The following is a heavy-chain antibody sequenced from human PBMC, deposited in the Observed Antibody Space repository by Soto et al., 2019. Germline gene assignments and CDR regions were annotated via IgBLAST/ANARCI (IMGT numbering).Heavy chain of an antibody. CDR1: GGYVSSSSCY. V-gene: IGHV4-39*01. Sequence: PTETLSLTCTFSGGYVSSSSCYWGWIRQPPGKGLEWIGSIYYSGSTYYNPSLKSRVTISVDTSKNQFSLKLSSVTAADTAVYYCARHCPDIVAAITGGYYFDYWGQGTLVTVSS. D-gene: IGHD5-12*01. J-gene: IGHJ4*02. CDR3: ARHCPDIVAAITGGYYFDY. CDR2: IYYSGST.